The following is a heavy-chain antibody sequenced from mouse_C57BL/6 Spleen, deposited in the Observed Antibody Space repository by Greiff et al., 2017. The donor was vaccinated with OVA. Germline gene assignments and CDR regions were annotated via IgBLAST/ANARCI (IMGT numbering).Heavy chain of an antibody. D-gene: IGHD4-1*01. CDR1: GYTFTSYW. J-gene: IGHJ1*03. CDR3: ARMNWDAWYFDV. Sequence: QVQLKQPGAELVKPGASVKLSCKASGYTFTSYWMHWVKQRPGQGLEWIGMIHPNSGSTNYNEKFKSKATLTVDKSSSTAYMQLSSLTSEDSAVYYCARMNWDAWYFDVWGTGTTVTVSS. V-gene: IGHV1-64*01. CDR2: IHPNSGST.